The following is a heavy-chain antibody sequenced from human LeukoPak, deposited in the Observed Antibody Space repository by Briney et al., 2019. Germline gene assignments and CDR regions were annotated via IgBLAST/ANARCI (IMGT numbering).Heavy chain of an antibody. Sequence: GGSLRLSCAASGFTFSSYAMHWVRQAPDKGLEWVALISYDGSKIYYADSVKGLFTTSSDNSKNRLSLQMNSLRAEDTAVYYCARDIGTAAAGPYDYWGQGTLVTVSS. V-gene: IGHV3-30-3*01. J-gene: IGHJ4*02. D-gene: IGHD6-13*01. CDR1: GFTFSSYA. CDR3: ARDIGTAAAGPYDY. CDR2: ISYDGSKI.